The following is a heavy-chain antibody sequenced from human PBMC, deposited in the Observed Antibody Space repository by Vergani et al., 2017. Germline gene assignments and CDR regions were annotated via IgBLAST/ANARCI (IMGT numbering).Heavy chain of an antibody. CDR2: IYAGDSDV. CDR3: ASGGHGSENGGALQL. CDR1: GYSITNYW. V-gene: IGHV5-51*03. D-gene: IGHD3-10*01. J-gene: IGHJ3*01. Sequence: EVQLVQSGAEVKKPGESLTISCQGSGYSITNYWIAWVRQRPGKGLEWMGIIYAGDSDVRYSPSFQGQVTMSVDKSLSTAYLQWSSLKASDTATYYCASGGHGSENGGALQLWGQGTNITVSS.